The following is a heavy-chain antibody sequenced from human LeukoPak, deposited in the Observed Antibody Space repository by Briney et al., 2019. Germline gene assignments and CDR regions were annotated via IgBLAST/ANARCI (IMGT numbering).Heavy chain of an antibody. CDR2: IYYSGST. V-gene: IGHV4-39*01. Sequence: SETLSLTCTVSGGSISSSSYYWGWIRQPPGKGLEWIGSIYYSGSTYYNPSLKSRVTISVDTSKNQFSLKLSSVTAADTAVYYCARQYVGAAYYYYYYTDVWGKGTTVTVSS. CDR3: ARQYVGAAYYYYYYTDV. CDR1: GGSISSSSYY. J-gene: IGHJ6*03. D-gene: IGHD1-26*01.